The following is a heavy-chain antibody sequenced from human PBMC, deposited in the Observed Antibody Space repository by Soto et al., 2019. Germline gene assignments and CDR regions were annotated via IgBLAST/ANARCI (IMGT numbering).Heavy chain of an antibody. CDR1: GFTFSSYG. CDR2: ISYDGSNK. J-gene: IGHJ6*02. CDR3: AKNTYATVVTQYYGMDV. Sequence: PGGSLRLSCAASGFTFSSYGMHWVRQAPGKGLEWVAVISYDGSNKYYADSVKGRFTISRDNSKNTLYLQMNSLRAEDTAVYYCAKNTYATVVTQYYGMDVWGQGTTVTVSS. D-gene: IGHD4-17*01. V-gene: IGHV3-30*18.